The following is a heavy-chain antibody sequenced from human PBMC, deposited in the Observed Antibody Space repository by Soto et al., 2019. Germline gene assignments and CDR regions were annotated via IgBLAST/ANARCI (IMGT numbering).Heavy chain of an antibody. Sequence: QVQLVQSGAEVKKPGASVKVSCKASGYTFTSYDISWERQAPGQGLEWMGWISTYSGNTNYAQKFRGRVTMTTDTSTGTAYMELRSLRSDDTAVYYCAREATDGWFDPWGQGTLVTVSS. CDR3: AREATDGWFDP. CDR2: ISTYSGNT. V-gene: IGHV1-18*01. CDR1: GYTFTSYD. J-gene: IGHJ5*02.